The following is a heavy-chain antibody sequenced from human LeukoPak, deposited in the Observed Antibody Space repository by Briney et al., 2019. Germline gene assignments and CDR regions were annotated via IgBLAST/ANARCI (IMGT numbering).Heavy chain of an antibody. CDR1: GGTFSSYA. V-gene: IGHV1-18*01. Sequence: AASVTVSCTASGGTFSSYAISWVRQAPGQGLEWMGWISAYNGNTNYAQKLQGRVTMTTDTSTSTAYMELRSLRSDGTAVYYCARDSGWGCDYWGQGTLVTVSS. D-gene: IGHD6-19*01. CDR2: ISAYNGNT. CDR3: ARDSGWGCDY. J-gene: IGHJ4*02.